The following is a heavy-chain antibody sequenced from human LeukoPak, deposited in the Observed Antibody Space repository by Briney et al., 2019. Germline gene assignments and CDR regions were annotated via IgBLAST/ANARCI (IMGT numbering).Heavy chain of an antibody. J-gene: IGHJ4*02. CDR1: GFTFSSYA. CDR2: ISGSGGST. V-gene: IGHV3-23*01. D-gene: IGHD3-10*01. Sequence: GGSLRLSCTASGFTFSSYAMSWLRQAQGKGLEWVSAISGSGGSTYYADSVKGRFTISRDNSKNTLYLQMNSLRAEDTAVYYCAKFPGSYYYYSGYYWGQGTLVTVSS. CDR3: AKFPGSYYYYSGYY.